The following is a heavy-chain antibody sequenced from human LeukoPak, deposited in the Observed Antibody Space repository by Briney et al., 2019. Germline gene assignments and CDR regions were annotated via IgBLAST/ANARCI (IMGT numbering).Heavy chain of an antibody. CDR3: ARDSGVYDSHTPGY. V-gene: IGHV1-18*01. CDR2: ISAYNGNT. J-gene: IGHJ4*02. D-gene: IGHD3-22*01. Sequence: EASVKVSCKASGYTFTSYGISWVRQAPGQGLEWMGWISAYNGNTNYAQKLQGRVTMTTDTSTSTAYMELRSLRSDDTAVYYCARDSGVYDSHTPGYWGQGTLVTVSS. CDR1: GYTFTSYG.